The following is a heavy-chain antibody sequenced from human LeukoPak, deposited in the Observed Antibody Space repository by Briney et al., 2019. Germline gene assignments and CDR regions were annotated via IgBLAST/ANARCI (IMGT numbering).Heavy chain of an antibody. CDR2: IYYSGST. CDR3: ARVPGGSFYDWFDP. J-gene: IGHJ5*02. D-gene: IGHD1-26*01. Sequence: SETLSLTCTVSGGSISSYYWSWIRQPPGKGLEWIGYIYYSGSTNYNPSLKSRVTISVDTSKNQFSLKLISVTAADTAVYYCARVPGGSFYDWFDPWGQGTLVTVSS. V-gene: IGHV4-59*01. CDR1: GGSISSYY.